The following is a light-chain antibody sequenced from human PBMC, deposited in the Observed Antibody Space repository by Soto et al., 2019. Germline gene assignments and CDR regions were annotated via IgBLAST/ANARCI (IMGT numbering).Light chain of an antibody. J-gene: IGKJ5*01. CDR3: QHYDNFPIT. Sequence: DIQMTQSPSSLSASVGDRFMITCQASQGIGNYLNWYQQKPGKAPKLLIYDASSLQTGVPSRFFGSGSGTHFTLTIGSLQPEDIGTYYCQHYDNFPITFGQGTRLEIK. CDR1: QGIGNY. CDR2: DAS. V-gene: IGKV1-33*01.